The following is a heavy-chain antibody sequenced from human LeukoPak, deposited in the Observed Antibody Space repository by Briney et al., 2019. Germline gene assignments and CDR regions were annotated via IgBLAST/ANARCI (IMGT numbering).Heavy chain of an antibody. CDR1: GFTFSSYG. Sequence: PGGSLRLSCAASGFTFSSYGMSWVRQAPGKGLEWVSTINGGPGDNTYYADSVKGRFTISRDNSRNTLYLQMNSLRAEDTAIYFCAKDFAISLRFGEDYYGMDVWGQGTTVTVSS. J-gene: IGHJ6*02. D-gene: IGHD3-10*01. V-gene: IGHV3-23*01. CDR2: INGGPGDNT. CDR3: AKDFAISLRFGEDYYGMDV.